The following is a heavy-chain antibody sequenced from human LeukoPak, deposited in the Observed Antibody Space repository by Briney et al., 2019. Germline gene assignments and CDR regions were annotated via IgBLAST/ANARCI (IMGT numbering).Heavy chain of an antibody. Sequence: GASVKVSCKASGGTFSSYAISWVRQAPGQGLEWMGRIIPILGIANYAQKFQGRVTITADKSTSTAYMELSSLRSEDTAVYYCARDPYYYDSSGYYWNNWFDPWGQGTLVTVSS. CDR1: GGTFSSYA. V-gene: IGHV1-69*04. CDR2: IIPILGIA. D-gene: IGHD3-22*01. J-gene: IGHJ5*02. CDR3: ARDPYYYDSSGYYWNNWFDP.